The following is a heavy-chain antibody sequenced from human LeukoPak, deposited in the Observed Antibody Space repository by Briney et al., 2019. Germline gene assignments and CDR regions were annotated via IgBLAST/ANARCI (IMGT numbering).Heavy chain of an antibody. D-gene: IGHD4-11*01. CDR1: GYTFTGYY. Sequence: GASVKVSCEASGYTFTGYYMHWVRQAPGQGLEWMGWINPNSGGTNYAQKFQGRVTMTRDTSISTAYMELSRLRSDDTAVYYCARVTYSNSQFDYWGQGTLVTVSS. V-gene: IGHV1-2*02. CDR2: INPNSGGT. J-gene: IGHJ4*02. CDR3: ARVTYSNSQFDY.